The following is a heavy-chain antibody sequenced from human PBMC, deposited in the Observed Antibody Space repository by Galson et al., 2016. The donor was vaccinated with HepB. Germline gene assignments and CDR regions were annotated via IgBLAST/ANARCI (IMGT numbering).Heavy chain of an antibody. D-gene: IGHD2-2*01. V-gene: IGHV3-15*01. CDR3: TTEAVVPAVYAIFDY. J-gene: IGHJ4*02. CDR2: IKRKSDGGTT. CDR1: GFTFSDAW. Sequence: SLRLSCAASGFTFSDAWMSWVRQAPGKGLEWVGHIKRKSDGGTTDYAAPVKGRFTISRDDSENTLYLQMDSLTTEDTAVYYCTTEAVVPAVYAIFDYWGQGTLVTVSS.